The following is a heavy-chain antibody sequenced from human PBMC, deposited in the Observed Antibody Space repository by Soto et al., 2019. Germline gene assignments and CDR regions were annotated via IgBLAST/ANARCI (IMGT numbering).Heavy chain of an antibody. J-gene: IGHJ2*01. CDR3: GRALDDGEYGGWYFDV. CDR1: GDSINNYY. CDR2: IYDSGNT. D-gene: IGHD4-17*01. Sequence: QVQLQESGPGLVKPSETLSLTCSVSGDSINNYYWSWIRQPPGKGLEWIGHIYDSGNTNYNPSLKSRVPISVATSKTQFSLKLTSVTAADTAVYYCGRALDDGEYGGWYFDVWGRGTLVTVSS. V-gene: IGHV4-59*01.